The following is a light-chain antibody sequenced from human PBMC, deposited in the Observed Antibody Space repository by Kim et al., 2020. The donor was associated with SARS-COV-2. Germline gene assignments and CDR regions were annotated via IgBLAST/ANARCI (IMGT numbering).Light chain of an antibody. V-gene: IGKV3-11*01. CDR3: QQRSNWYT. J-gene: IGKJ2*01. CDR1: QSVSSY. CDR2: DAS. Sequence: LSLSPGQRATLSCRASQSVSSYLAWYQQKPGQAPRLLIYDASNRATGIPARFSGSGSGTDFTLTISSLEPEDFAVYYCQQRSNWYTFGQGTKLEIK.